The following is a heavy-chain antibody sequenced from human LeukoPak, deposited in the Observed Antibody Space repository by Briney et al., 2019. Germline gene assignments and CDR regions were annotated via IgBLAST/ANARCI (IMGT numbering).Heavy chain of an antibody. CDR3: ARIGATYYYGSGSYYRNWFDP. J-gene: IGHJ5*02. Sequence: PSETLSLTCAVYGGSFSGYYWSWIRQPPGKGLEWIGEINHSGSTNYNPSLKSRVTISVDTSKNQFSLKLSSVTAADTAVYYCARIGATYYYGSGSYYRNWFDPWGQGTLVTVSS. CDR2: INHSGST. D-gene: IGHD3-10*01. V-gene: IGHV4-34*01. CDR1: GGSFSGYY.